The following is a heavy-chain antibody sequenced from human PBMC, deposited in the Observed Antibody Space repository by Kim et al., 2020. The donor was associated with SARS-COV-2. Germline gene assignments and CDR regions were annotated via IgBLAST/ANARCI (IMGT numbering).Heavy chain of an antibody. V-gene: IGHV1-69*04. Sequence: ANDERKFQGRVTITADKSTSTAYMELSSLRSEDTAVYYCAREKEMANDYWGQGTLVTVSS. CDR3: AREKEMANDY. CDR2: A. D-gene: IGHD5-12*01. J-gene: IGHJ4*02.